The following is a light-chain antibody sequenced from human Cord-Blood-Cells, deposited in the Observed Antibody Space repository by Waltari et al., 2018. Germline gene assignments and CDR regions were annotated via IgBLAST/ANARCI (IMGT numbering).Light chain of an antibody. J-gene: IGKJ2*01. V-gene: IGKV1-NL1*01. CDR1: QGISNS. Sequence: DIQMTQSPSSLSASVGDRVPLTCRASQGISNSLAWYQQKPGKAPKLLLYAASRLESGVPSRFSGSGSGTDYTLTISSLQPEDFATYYCQQYYSTPYTFGQGTKLEIK. CDR2: AAS. CDR3: QQYYSTPYT.